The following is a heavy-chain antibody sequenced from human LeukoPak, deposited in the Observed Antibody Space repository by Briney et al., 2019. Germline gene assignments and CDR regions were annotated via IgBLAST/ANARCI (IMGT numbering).Heavy chain of an antibody. CDR1: GFTFGDYA. D-gene: IGHD3-10*01. J-gene: IGHJ5*02. Sequence: GGSLRLSCTTSGFTFGDYAIIWVRQAPGKGLEWVGFIRSKAYGGTTECAASVRGRFTISRDDSKSMAYLQMNSLKTEDTAVYYCARDRGSGYNWFDPWGQGTLVTVSS. CDR2: IRSKAYGGTT. V-gene: IGHV3-49*04. CDR3: ARDRGSGYNWFDP.